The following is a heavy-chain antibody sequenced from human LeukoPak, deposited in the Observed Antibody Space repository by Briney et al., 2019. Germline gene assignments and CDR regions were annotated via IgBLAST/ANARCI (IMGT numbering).Heavy chain of an antibody. D-gene: IGHD3-10*01. CDR3: ARDMAGMDFDY. CDR1: GFTFSSYS. CDR2: ISSSSSTI. J-gene: IGHJ4*02. V-gene: IGHV3-48*01. Sequence: GGSLRLSCAASGFTFSSYSMNWVRQAPGKGLEWVSYISSSSSTIYYADSVKGRFTISRDNAKNSLYLQMNSLRAEDTAVYYCARDMAGMDFDYWGQGTLVTVSS.